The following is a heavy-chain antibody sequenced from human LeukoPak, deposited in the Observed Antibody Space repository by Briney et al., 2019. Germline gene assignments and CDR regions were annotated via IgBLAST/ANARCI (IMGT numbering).Heavy chain of an antibody. CDR3: ARGLPLLVVNAFDI. V-gene: IGHV3-7*01. CDR2: IKQDGSEK. D-gene: IGHD2-15*01. Sequence: PGGSLRLSCVASGFTLSNYWMSWVRQAPGKGLEWVANIKQDGSEKYYVDSVKGRFTISRDNAKNSLYLQINSLRAEDAAMYYCARGLPLLVVNAFDIWGQGTMVTVSS. J-gene: IGHJ3*02. CDR1: GFTLSNYW.